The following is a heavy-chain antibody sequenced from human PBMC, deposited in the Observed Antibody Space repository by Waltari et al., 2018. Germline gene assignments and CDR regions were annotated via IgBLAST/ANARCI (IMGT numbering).Heavy chain of an antibody. J-gene: IGHJ3*02. CDR2: IYHSGST. Sequence: QLQLQESGSGLVKPSQTLSLTCAVSGGSISSGGYSWSWIRQPPGKGLEWIGYIYHSGSTYYNPSLKRRVTISVDRSKNQFSLKLSSVTAADTAVYYCARMGGCSSTSCEGAFDIWGQGTMVTVSS. V-gene: IGHV4-30-2*01. CDR1: GGSISSGGYS. CDR3: ARMGGCSSTSCEGAFDI. D-gene: IGHD2-2*01.